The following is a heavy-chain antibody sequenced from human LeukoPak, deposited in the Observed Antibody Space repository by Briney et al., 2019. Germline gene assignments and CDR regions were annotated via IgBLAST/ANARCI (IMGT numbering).Heavy chain of an antibody. D-gene: IGHD6-13*01. V-gene: IGHV3-48*03. CDR1: GFTFSSYE. CDR2: ISGSGSTK. J-gene: IGHJ4*02. Sequence: GGSLRLSCAASGFTFSSYEMNWVRQAPGKGLEWVSYISGSGSTKYYADSVKGRFTISRDNAKNSLYLQMNSLRAEDTAVYYCARKGSSWYYFDYWGQGTLGTVSS. CDR3: ARKGSSWYYFDY.